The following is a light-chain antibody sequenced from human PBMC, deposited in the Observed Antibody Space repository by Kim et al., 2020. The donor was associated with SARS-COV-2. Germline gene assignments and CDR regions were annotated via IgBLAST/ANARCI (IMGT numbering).Light chain of an antibody. CDR2: RDK. V-gene: IGLV3-25*03. CDR1: ELGNKY. J-gene: IGLJ2*01. Sequence: SYELTQPPSVSVSPGQTARITCSGEELGNKYGYWYQQRPGRAPMVVIYRDKERPSGIPERFSGSNSGKTVTLTITGVQAEDEADYFCQSADSSGTSWVFGGGTKLTVL. CDR3: QSADSSGTSWV.